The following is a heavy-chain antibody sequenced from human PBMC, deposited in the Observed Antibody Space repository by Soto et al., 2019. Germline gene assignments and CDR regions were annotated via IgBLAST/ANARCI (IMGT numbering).Heavy chain of an antibody. CDR2: ISAYNGNT. D-gene: IGHD5-12*01. V-gene: IGHV1-18*01. CDR3: ARYSGYDYPPSD. CDR1: GYTFTSYG. J-gene: IGHJ4*02. Sequence: QVQLVQSGAEVKKPGASVKVSCKASGYTFTSYGISWVRQAPGQGLEWMGWISAYNGNTNYAQQLQGRVTMTTDTSTSRAYMALRSLRSADTAVYYCARYSGYDYPPSDWGQGTLVTVSS.